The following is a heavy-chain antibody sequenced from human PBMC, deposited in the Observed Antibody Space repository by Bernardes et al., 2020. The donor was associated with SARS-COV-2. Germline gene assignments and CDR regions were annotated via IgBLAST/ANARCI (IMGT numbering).Heavy chain of an antibody. CDR1: GFTFNDAW. CDR3: LIRPMDV. CDR2: INSKTDGGTT. Sequence: GSLRLSCAASGFTFNDAWMNWVRQAPGKGLELVGLINSKTDGGTTGYAAPVKGRFIIARGDSKNAVYLHMNRMKTDDTAVYYCLIRPMDVWVQGTTATVSS. J-gene: IGHJ6*02. V-gene: IGHV3-15*07.